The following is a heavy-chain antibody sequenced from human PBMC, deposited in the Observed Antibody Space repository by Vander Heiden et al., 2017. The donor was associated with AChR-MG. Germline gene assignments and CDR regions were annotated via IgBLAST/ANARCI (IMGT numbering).Heavy chain of an antibody. CDR2: INHSGST. CDR3: ARGRAYCSSTSCYSNWFDP. Sequence: QVQLQQWGAGLLKPSETLSLTCAVYGGSFSGYYWSWIRQPPGKGLEWIGEINHSGSTNYNPSLKSRVTISVDTSKNQFSLKLSSVTAADTAVYYCARGRAYCSSTSCYSNWFDPWGQGTLVTVS. J-gene: IGHJ5*02. CDR1: GGSFSGYY. D-gene: IGHD2-2*01. V-gene: IGHV4-34*01.